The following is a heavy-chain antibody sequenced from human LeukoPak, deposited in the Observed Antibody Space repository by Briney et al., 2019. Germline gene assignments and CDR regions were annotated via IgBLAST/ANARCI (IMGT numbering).Heavy chain of an antibody. D-gene: IGHD6-19*01. Sequence: PGGSLRLSCAASGFTFSSYSMNWVRQAPGKGLEWVSSISSSSSYIYYADSVKGQFTISRDNAKNSLYLQMNSLRAEDTAVYYCARDRRAVAGTFDYWGQGTLVTVSS. CDR2: ISSSSSYI. CDR3: ARDRRAVAGTFDY. V-gene: IGHV3-21*01. CDR1: GFTFSSYS. J-gene: IGHJ4*02.